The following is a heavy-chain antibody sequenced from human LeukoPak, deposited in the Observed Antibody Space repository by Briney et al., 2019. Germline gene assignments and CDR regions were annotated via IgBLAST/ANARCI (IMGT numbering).Heavy chain of an antibody. D-gene: IGHD2-2*02. J-gene: IGHJ4*02. CDR1: GFTFSSYA. V-gene: IGHV3-23*01. CDR3: AKGDQPLLYGGAFDS. Sequence: GGSLRLSCAASGFTFSSYAMSWVRQAPGKGLEWVSSFNGRGGYTFYADSVKGRFTLSSDNSKNTLHLQMISLRAEDTAVYYCAKGDQPLLYGGAFDSWGQGTLVTVSS. CDR2: FNGRGGYT.